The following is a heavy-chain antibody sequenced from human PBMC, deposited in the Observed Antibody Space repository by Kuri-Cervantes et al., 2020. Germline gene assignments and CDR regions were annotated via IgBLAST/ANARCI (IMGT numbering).Heavy chain of an antibody. CDR1: GGSISSGDYY. CDR2: IYYSGST. CDR3: ASSYYDFWSGFDY. J-gene: IGHJ4*02. D-gene: IGHD3-3*01. V-gene: IGHV4-30-4*08. Sequence: SETLSLTCTVSGGSISSGDYYWSWIRQPPGKGLEWIGYIYYSGSTYYNPPLKSRVTISVDTSKNQFSLKLSSVTAADTAVYYCASSYYDFWSGFDYWGQGTLVTVSS.